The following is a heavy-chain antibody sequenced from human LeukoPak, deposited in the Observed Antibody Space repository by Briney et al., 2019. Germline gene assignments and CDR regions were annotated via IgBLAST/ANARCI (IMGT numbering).Heavy chain of an antibody. CDR2: ISAYKGNT. J-gene: IGHJ3*02. CDR3: TRTNGRAAGISDAFDI. V-gene: IGHV1-18*01. CDR1: GYTFTNYG. Sequence: ASVKVSCKASGYTFTNYGISWVRQAPGQGLEWMGWISAYKGNTNYAQNLQGRVTMTTDTSTITAYMELTSLRSDDTAVYYCTRTNGRAAGISDAFDIWGQGTMVTVSS. D-gene: IGHD6-13*01.